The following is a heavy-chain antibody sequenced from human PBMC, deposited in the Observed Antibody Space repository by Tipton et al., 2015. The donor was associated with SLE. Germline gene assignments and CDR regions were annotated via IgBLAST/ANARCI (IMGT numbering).Heavy chain of an antibody. V-gene: IGHV4-39*01. CDR2: VYYTGTT. J-gene: IGHJ4*02. CDR3: ARHLGAHNWNY. CDR1: GDSISGTTYS. D-gene: IGHD1-20*01. Sequence: TLYLTCTVSGDSISGTTYSWAWIRQSPGKGLDWIGSVYYTGTTFYNPSLESRVTVSLDTSRNRFSLRLRSVTAADTAMYFCARHLGAHNWNYWGQGTLVTVSS.